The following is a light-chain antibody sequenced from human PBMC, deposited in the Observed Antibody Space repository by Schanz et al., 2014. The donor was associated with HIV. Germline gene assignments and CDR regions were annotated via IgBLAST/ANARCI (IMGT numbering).Light chain of an antibody. CDR1: QSVSFK. J-gene: IGKJ2*01. CDR3: QQYGSSPYT. Sequence: EVVMTQSPAMLYVAPGERATLSCRASQSVSFKLAWYQQKPGQAPRLLIYGASTRATGIPARFSGSGSGTDFTLTISRLEPEDFVLYYCQQYGSSPYTFGQGTKLEIK. CDR2: GAS. V-gene: IGKV3D-15*02.